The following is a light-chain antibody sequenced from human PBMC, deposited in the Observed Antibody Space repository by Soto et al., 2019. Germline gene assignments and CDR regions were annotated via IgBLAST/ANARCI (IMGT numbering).Light chain of an antibody. CDR1: SSNIGAGYD. CDR2: GNS. Sequence: QSVLTQPPSVSLAPGQRVTISCTGSSSNIGAGYDVHWYQQFPGTAPKLLIYGNSNRPSGVPDRFSGSKSGTSASLAITGLQAEDEADYYCQSYDGSLSGVFGSGTKVTVL. J-gene: IGLJ1*01. CDR3: QSYDGSLSGV. V-gene: IGLV1-40*01.